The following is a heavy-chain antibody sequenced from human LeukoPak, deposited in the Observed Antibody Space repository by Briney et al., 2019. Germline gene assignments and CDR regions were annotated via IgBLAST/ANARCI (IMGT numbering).Heavy chain of an antibody. J-gene: IGHJ4*02. Sequence: PGGSLRLSCAASGFTFSSYGMHWVRQAPGKGLEWVAVISYDGSNKYYADSVKGRFTISRDNSKNTLYLQMNSLRAEDTAVYYCSKKGDSSHFDSWGQGPLVTVSS. CDR2: ISYDGSNK. V-gene: IGHV3-30*18. CDR3: SKKGDSSHFDS. D-gene: IGHD1-26*01. CDR1: GFTFSSYG.